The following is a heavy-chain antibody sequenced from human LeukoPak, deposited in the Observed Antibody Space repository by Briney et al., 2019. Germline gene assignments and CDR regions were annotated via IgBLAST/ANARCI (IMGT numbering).Heavy chain of an antibody. CDR3: VRGALRDCSYTRCTRGNWFGP. J-gene: IGHJ5*02. Sequence: PGGSLRLSCAASGFTFSSHWMHWVRQAPEKGLVGVAHINADGSGTYYAASVKGRFTISRDNAKNTLYLQMHSLTAEDTAVYYCVRGALRDCSYTRCTRGNWFGPWGQGTLVTVSS. V-gene: IGHV3-74*01. D-gene: IGHD2-2*01. CDR1: GFTFSSHW. CDR2: INADGSGT.